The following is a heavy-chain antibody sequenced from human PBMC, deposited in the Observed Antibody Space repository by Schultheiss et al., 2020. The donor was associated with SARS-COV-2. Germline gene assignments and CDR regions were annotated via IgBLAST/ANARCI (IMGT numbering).Heavy chain of an antibody. CDR3: ARDVYDTSGYDLIYYYYGMDV. CDR2: IWYDGSNK. D-gene: IGHD3-22*01. Sequence: GGSLRLSCVVSGFTFNNYGMHWVRQAPGKGLEWVAGIWYDGSNKNYADSVTGRFTISRDNSKNTLYLEMNSLRGEDTAVYYCARDVYDTSGYDLIYYYYGMDVWGQGTTVTVSS. CDR1: GFTFNNYG. V-gene: IGHV3-33*08. J-gene: IGHJ6*02.